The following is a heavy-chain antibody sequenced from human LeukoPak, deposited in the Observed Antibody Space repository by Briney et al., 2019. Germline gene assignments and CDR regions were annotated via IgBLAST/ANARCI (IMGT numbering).Heavy chain of an antibody. J-gene: IGHJ4*02. CDR1: GYTFISYA. Sequence: ASVKVSCKASGYTFISYAMHWVRQAPGQRLEWMGWINAGYGNTKYSQKFQDRVTITRDTSASTAYMELSSLRSEDTAVYYCARDRAYGYSTVWDFDYWGQGTLVTVSS. V-gene: IGHV1-3*01. CDR2: INAGYGNT. CDR3: ARDRAYGYSTVWDFDY. D-gene: IGHD6-19*01.